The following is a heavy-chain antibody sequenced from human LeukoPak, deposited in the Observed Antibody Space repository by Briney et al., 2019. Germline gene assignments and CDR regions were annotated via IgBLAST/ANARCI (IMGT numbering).Heavy chain of an antibody. Sequence: GGSLQISCQGSGYSFTSYWIGWVRQMPGKGLEWMGIIYPGDSDTRYSPSFQGQVTMSADKSISTAYLQWSSLKASDAAMYYCARRGFCSGGSCRNWFDPWGQGTLVTVSS. CDR1: GYSFTSYW. CDR3: ARRGFCSGGSCRNWFDP. D-gene: IGHD2-15*01. V-gene: IGHV5-51*01. CDR2: IYPGDSDT. J-gene: IGHJ5*02.